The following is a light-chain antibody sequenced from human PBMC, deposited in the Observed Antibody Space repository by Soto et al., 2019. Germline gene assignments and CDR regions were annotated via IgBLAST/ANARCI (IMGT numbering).Light chain of an antibody. CDR2: EST. CDR3: CSFAGSTTFRVV. CDR1: TSDVGGYNL. Sequence: QSALTQPASVSGSPGQSITISCSGTTSDVGGYNLVSWYQHHPGKAPKLVIYESTKRPSGVSDRFSGSKSGNTASLTLSGPQAEDEADYFCCSFAGSTTFRVVFGGGTKLTVL. V-gene: IGLV2-23*02. J-gene: IGLJ3*02.